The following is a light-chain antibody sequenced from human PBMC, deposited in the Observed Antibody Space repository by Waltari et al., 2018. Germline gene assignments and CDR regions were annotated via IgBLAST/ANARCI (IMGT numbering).Light chain of an antibody. V-gene: IGKV1-5*03. CDR3: QQYNSYSLAWT. CDR1: QSISSW. J-gene: IGKJ1*01. CDR2: KAS. Sequence: DIQMTQSPSTLSASVGARVTITCRASQSISSWLAWYQQKPGKAPKLLIYKASSLESGVPSRFSGSGSGTEFTLTISSLQPDDFATYYCQQYNSYSLAWTFGQGTKVEIK.